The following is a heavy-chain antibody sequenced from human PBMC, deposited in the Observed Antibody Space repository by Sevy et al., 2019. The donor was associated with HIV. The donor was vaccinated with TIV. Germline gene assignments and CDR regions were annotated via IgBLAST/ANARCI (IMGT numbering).Heavy chain of an antibody. J-gene: IGHJ3*02. V-gene: IGHV3-21*06. D-gene: IGHD7-27*01. CDR1: GFTLSGYS. CDR3: ARDFLTGDRREAFDI. CDR2: VTPGTDI. Sequence: GGSLRLPCAASGFTLSGYSISWVRQAPGKGLEWVSSVTPGTDIYYGDSVRGRFTASRDNAKNSVYLQMNSLRDEDTAVYYCARDFLTGDRREAFDIWGQGTKVTVSS.